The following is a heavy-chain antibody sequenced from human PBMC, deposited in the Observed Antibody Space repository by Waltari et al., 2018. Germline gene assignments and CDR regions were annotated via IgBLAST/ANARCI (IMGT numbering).Heavy chain of an antibody. CDR3: ARAFTEGYYDSSGYFYVDY. CDR1: GGSISSSSYY. D-gene: IGHD3-22*01. V-gene: IGHV4-39*07. CDR2: IYYRGST. J-gene: IGHJ4*02. Sequence: QLQLQESGPGLVKPSETLSLTCTVSGGSISSSSYYWGWIRQPPGKGLEWIGSIYYRGSTYYNPSLKSRVTISVDTSKNQFSLKLSSVTAADTAVYYCARAFTEGYYDSSGYFYVDYWGQGTLVTVSS.